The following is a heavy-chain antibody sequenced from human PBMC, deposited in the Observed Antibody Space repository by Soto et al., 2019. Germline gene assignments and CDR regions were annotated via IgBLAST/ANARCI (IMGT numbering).Heavy chain of an antibody. CDR2: INAGNGNT. J-gene: IGHJ5*02. Sequence: GASVKVSWKASGYTFTSYAMHWVRQAPGQRLEWMGWINAGNGNTKYSQKFQGRVTITRDTSASTAYMELSSLRSEDTAVYYCARDITPKSLWSLFHPWGQGTLVTVSS. D-gene: IGHD2-8*02. CDR3: ARDITPKSLWSLFHP. CDR1: GYTFTSYA. V-gene: IGHV1-3*01.